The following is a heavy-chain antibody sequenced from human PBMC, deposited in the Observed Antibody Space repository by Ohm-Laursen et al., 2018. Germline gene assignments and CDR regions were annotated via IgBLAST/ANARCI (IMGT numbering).Heavy chain of an antibody. V-gene: IGHV4-59*12. CDR3: ARDRMSSSIVNNYYYYYGMDV. D-gene: IGHD6-13*01. CDR2: IYYSGST. Sequence: SDTLSLTCTVSGGSISSYYWSWIRQPPGKGLEWIGYIYYSGSTNYNPSLKSRVTISVDMSKNQFSLKLSSVTAADTAVYYCARDRMSSSIVNNYYYYYGMDVWGQGTTVTVSS. J-gene: IGHJ6*02. CDR1: GGSISSYY.